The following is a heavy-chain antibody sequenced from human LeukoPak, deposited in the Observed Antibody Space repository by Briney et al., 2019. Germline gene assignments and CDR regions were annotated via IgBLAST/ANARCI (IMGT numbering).Heavy chain of an antibody. V-gene: IGHV3-9*03. D-gene: IGHD3-22*01. Sequence: GGSLRLSCVASGFTFDYYGMHWVRQAPGKGLEWVSGISWNSGMIGYADSVKGRFIISRDNAKNFLYMQMNSLRVEDMAIYYCVKATIGDDGSGYGAAVDVWGQGTMVIVSS. J-gene: IGHJ6*02. CDR2: ISWNSGMI. CDR1: GFTFDYYG. CDR3: VKATIGDDGSGYGAAVDV.